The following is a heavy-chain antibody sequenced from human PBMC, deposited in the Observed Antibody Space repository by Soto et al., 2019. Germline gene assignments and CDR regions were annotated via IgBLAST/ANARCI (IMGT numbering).Heavy chain of an antibody. CDR3: AKDVSPYSSSSGYFDY. CDR1: GFTFSSYA. Sequence: GSLRLSCAAPGFTFSSYAMSWVRQAPGKGLEWVSAISGSGGSTYYADSVKGRFTISRDNSKNTLYLQMNSLRAEDTAVYYCAKDVSPYSSSSGYFDYWGQGTLVTLSS. CDR2: ISGSGGST. J-gene: IGHJ4*02. V-gene: IGHV3-23*01. D-gene: IGHD6-6*01.